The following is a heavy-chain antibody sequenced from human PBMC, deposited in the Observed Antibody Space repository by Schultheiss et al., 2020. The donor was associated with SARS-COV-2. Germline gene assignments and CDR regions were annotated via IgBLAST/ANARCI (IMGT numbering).Heavy chain of an antibody. CDR2: ISSSGSTI. CDR1: GFTFSSYE. V-gene: IGHV3-48*03. J-gene: IGHJ3*02. CDR3: AREGYAFDI. Sequence: GGSLRLSCAASGFTFSSYEMNWVRQAPGKGLEWVSYISSSGSTIYYADSVKGRFTISRDNSKNTLYLQMNSLRAEDTAVYYCAREGYAFDIWGQGTMVTVSS.